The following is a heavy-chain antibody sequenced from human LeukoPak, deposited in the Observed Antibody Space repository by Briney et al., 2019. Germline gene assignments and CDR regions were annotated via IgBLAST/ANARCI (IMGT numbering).Heavy chain of an antibody. CDR2: IYYSGST. D-gene: IGHD1-26*01. J-gene: IGHJ4*02. CDR1: GGSISSGGFY. CDR3: ARYNGAFGFDY. V-gene: IGHV4-31*03. Sequence: SETLSLTCTVSGGSISSGGFYWSWIRQHPGKGLEWIGYIYYSGSTYYNPSLKSRVTVSVDTSKNQFSLNLSSVTAADTAVYFCARYNGAFGFDYWGQGTLVTVSS.